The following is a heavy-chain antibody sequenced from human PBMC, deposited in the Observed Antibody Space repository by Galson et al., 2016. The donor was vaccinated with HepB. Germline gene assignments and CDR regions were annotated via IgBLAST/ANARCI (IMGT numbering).Heavy chain of an antibody. D-gene: IGHD5-18*01. CDR1: GFIVTSKY. CDR3: AATTRGYNYGYLSPVMDV. J-gene: IGHJ6*03. Sequence: SLRLSCAASGFIVTSKYLTWIRQAPGRGLDWVSIIYNDGTTFYADSVKGRFTLSTDTSRNTLYLHMNSLRVEDTAVYYCAATTRGYNYGYLSPVMDVWGKGTTVTVSS. CDR2: IYNDGTT. V-gene: IGHV3-66*02.